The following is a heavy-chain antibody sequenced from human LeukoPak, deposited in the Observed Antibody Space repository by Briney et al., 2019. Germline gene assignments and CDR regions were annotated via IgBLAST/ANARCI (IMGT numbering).Heavy chain of an antibody. D-gene: IGHD2-2*01. CDR3: VKDLGSSIRNPTFDY. Sequence: GRSLRLSCAASGFTFDDFGMHWVRHGPGKGLEWVSGISWNSGTIGYADSVKGRFTISRDNAKNSLYLQMKSLRAEDTVLYYCVKDLGSSIRNPTFDYWGQGALVTVSS. CDR1: GFTFDDFG. J-gene: IGHJ4*02. CDR2: ISWNSGTI. V-gene: IGHV3-9*01.